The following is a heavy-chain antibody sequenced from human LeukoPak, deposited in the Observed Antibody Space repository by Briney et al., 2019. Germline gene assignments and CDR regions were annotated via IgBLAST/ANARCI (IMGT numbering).Heavy chain of an antibody. CDR3: AKSVVPAAIFWFDP. J-gene: IGHJ5*02. D-gene: IGHD2-2*01. CDR2: IRYDGSNK. Sequence: GGSLRLSCAASGFTFSSYAMSWVRQAPGKGLEWVAFIRYDGSNKYYADSVKGRFTISRDNSKNTLYLQMNSLRAEDTAVYYCAKSVVPAAIFWFDPWGQGSLVTVSS. V-gene: IGHV3-30*02. CDR1: GFTFSSYA.